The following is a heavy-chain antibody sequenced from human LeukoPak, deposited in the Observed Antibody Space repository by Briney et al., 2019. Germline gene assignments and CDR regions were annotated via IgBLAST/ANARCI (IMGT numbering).Heavy chain of an antibody. D-gene: IGHD3-10*01. Sequence: PGGSLRLSCAASGFVFGDYGMHWVRQAPGKGLEWVTMVRNDGSDEYYADSVKGRFTISRDNSKNTLYLQMNSLRPEDTAVYYCAKHYYGSGSQKYYFDYWGQGTLVTVSS. CDR1: GFVFGDYG. J-gene: IGHJ4*02. CDR3: AKHYYGSGSQKYYFDY. CDR2: VRNDGSDE. V-gene: IGHV3-30*02.